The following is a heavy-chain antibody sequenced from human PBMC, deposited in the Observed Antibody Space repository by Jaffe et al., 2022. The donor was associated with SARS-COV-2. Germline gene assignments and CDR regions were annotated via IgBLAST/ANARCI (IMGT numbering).Heavy chain of an antibody. D-gene: IGHD3-16*01. CDR3: ARVVWGGAASP. CDR1: GFSVSSYDYY. Sequence: QVHLQESGPGLVRPSDTLSLTCIVSGFSVSSYDYYWTWIRQSPGNGLEWIANIYFEGSTNYNPSLKSRATISLDRSKNQFSLHLTHAIAADTAVYYCARVVWGGAASPWGQGTLVTVSS. CDR2: IYFEGST. V-gene: IGHV4-61*08. J-gene: IGHJ5*02.